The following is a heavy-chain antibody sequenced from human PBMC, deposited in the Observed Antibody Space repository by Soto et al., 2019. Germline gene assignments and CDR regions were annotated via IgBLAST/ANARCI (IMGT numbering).Heavy chain of an antibody. CDR1: GGTFSSYA. Sequence: GASVKVSCKASGGTFSSYAISWVRQAPGQGLEWMGGIIPIFGTANYAQKFQGRVTITADESTSTAYMELSSLRSEDTAVYYCARVPLHDSGYVLIDIYYYYGMDVWGQGTTVTVSS. D-gene: IGHD5-12*01. V-gene: IGHV1-69*13. J-gene: IGHJ6*02. CDR2: IIPIFGTA. CDR3: ARVPLHDSGYVLIDIYYYYGMDV.